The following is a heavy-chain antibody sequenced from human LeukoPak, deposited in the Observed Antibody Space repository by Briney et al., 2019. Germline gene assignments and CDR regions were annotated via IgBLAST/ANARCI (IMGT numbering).Heavy chain of an antibody. CDR2: IRSKTHSYAT. J-gene: IGHJ4*02. CDR1: GFNFSASA. D-gene: IGHD6-13*01. CDR3: TRRSIASTRKDDY. Sequence: PGGSLRLSCAASGFNFSASAIHWVRQASGKGLEWVGRIRSKTHSYATTYAASLKGRFTISRDDSKNTTYLQMSSLKTDDTAVYYCTRRSIASTRKDDYWGQGTLVTVSS. V-gene: IGHV3-73*01.